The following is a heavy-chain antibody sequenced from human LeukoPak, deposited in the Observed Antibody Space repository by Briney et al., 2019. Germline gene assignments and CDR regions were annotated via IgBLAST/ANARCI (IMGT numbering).Heavy chain of an antibody. Sequence: SGGSLRLSCTASGFTLSSYEMSWIRQAPGKGLEWVSYISSSGITIYYADSVKGRFTISRDNTKNLLFLQMNSLRAEDTAVYYCARDQYGSGYGSIFDYWGQGTLVTVSS. CDR1: GFTLSSYE. D-gene: IGHD3-10*01. J-gene: IGHJ4*02. CDR3: ARDQYGSGYGSIFDY. V-gene: IGHV3-11*01. CDR2: ISSSGITI.